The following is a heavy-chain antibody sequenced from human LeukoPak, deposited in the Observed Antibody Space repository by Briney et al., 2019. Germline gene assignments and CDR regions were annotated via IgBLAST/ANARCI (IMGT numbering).Heavy chain of an antibody. CDR2: INSDGSST. D-gene: IGHD3-22*01. Sequence: GGSLRLSCAASGFTFSSYWMHWVRQAPGKGLVWVSRINSDGSSTSYADSVKGRFTISRDNAKNTLYLQMNSLRAEDTAVYYCARRYYYDSSGYAYYFDYWGQGTLVTVPS. V-gene: IGHV3-74*01. CDR1: GFTFSSYW. CDR3: ARRYYYDSSGYAYYFDY. J-gene: IGHJ4*02.